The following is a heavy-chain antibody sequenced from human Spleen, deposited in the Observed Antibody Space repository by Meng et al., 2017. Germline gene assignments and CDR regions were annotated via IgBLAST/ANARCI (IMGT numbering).Heavy chain of an antibody. CDR1: GGSFSGYY. D-gene: IGHD3-9*01. J-gene: IGHJ6*02. V-gene: IGHV4-34*01. Sequence: SETLSLTCAVYGGSFSGYYWSWIRQPPGKGLEWIGDINHSGSTNYNPSLKSRVTISVDTSKNQFSLKLSSVTAADTAVYYCARGLSYYDILTGYLYYYYGMDVWGQGTTVTVSS. CDR2: INHSGST. CDR3: ARGLSYYDILTGYLYYYYGMDV.